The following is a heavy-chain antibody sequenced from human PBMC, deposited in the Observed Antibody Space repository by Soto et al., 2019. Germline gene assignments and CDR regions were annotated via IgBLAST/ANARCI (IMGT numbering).Heavy chain of an antibody. CDR2: IYPGDSDT. CDR3: ATKNRGPEYYDILTGYPHFDY. CDR1: GYSFTSYW. Sequence: GESLKISCKGSGYSFTSYWIGWVRQMPGKGLEWMGIIYPGDSDTRYSPSFQGQVTISADKSISTAYLQWSSLKASDTAMYYCATKNRGPEYYDILTGYPHFDYWGQGTLVTVSS. V-gene: IGHV5-51*01. D-gene: IGHD3-9*01. J-gene: IGHJ4*02.